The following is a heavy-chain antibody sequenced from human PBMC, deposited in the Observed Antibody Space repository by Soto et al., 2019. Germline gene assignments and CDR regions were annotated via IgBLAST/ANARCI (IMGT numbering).Heavy chain of an antibody. V-gene: IGHV6-1*01. D-gene: IGHD6-13*01. J-gene: IGHJ3*02. CDR1: GDSVSSNSAA. CDR3: ARDLAYSSSWYRGNPVAFDI. Sequence: PSQTLSLTCVISGDSVSSNSAAWNWIRQSPSRGLEWLGRTYYRSKWYNDYAVSVKSRITINPDTSKNQFSLQLNSVTPEDTVVYYCARDLAYSSSWYRGNPVAFDIWGQGTMVTVSS. CDR2: TYYRSKWYN.